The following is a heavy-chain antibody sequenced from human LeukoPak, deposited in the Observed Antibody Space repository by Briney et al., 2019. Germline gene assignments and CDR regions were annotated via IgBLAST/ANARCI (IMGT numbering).Heavy chain of an antibody. CDR3: AGGAGTRRIVSWVYGMDV. CDR2: IIPIFGIA. Sequence: SVKVSCKASGGTFSSYAISWVRQAPGQGLEWMERIIPIFGIANYAQKFQGRVTITADKSTSTAYMELSSLRSEDTAVYYCAGGAGTRRIVSWVYGMDVWGQGTTVTVSS. D-gene: IGHD1-7*01. J-gene: IGHJ6*02. CDR1: GGTFSSYA. V-gene: IGHV1-69*04.